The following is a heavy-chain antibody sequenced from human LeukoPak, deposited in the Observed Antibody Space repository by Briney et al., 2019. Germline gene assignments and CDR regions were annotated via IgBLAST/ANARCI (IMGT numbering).Heavy chain of an antibody. CDR3: TRHDYGDYVSVAFDI. J-gene: IGHJ3*02. CDR2: IRSKANSYAT. CDR1: GLTFSGSA. Sequence: GGSLRLSCAASGLTFSGSAMHWVRQASGKGLEWVGRIRSKANSYATAYAASVKGRFTISRDDSKNTAYLQMNSLKTEDTAVYYCTRHDYGDYVSVAFDIWGQGTMVTVSS. V-gene: IGHV3-73*01. D-gene: IGHD4-17*01.